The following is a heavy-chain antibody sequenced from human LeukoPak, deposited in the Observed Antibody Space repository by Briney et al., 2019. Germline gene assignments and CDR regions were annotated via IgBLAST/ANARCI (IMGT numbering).Heavy chain of an antibody. CDR3: AKDEYSSSWYSVALYDAFDI. CDR1: GFTFRSYS. Sequence: GGSLRLSCAASGFTFRSYSMTWVRQAPGKGLEWVSSISSRSSYIYYTESLKGRFTISRDNAKNSLYLQMNSLRAEDTAVYYCAKDEYSSSWYSVALYDAFDIWGQGTMVTVSS. J-gene: IGHJ3*02. V-gene: IGHV3-21*01. D-gene: IGHD6-13*01. CDR2: ISSRSSYI.